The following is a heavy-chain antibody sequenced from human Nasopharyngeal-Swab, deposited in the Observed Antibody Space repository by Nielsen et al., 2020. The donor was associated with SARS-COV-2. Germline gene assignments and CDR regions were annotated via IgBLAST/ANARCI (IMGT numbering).Heavy chain of an antibody. D-gene: IGHD2/OR15-2a*01. CDR3: ARRGTETTSFDY. Sequence: SVKVSCKASGDTFSSFGISWVRQAPGQGLEWMGRIIPILGMSTYAQKFEGRVTFTADKSTSTAYLELSSLRREDTAIYYCARRGTETTSFDYWGQGTLVTVPS. CDR1: GDTFSSFG. V-gene: IGHV1-69*04. CDR2: IIPILGMS. J-gene: IGHJ4*02.